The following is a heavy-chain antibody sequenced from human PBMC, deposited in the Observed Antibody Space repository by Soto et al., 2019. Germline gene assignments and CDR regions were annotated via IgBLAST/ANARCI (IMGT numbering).Heavy chain of an antibody. J-gene: IGHJ5*02. V-gene: IGHV6-1*01. CDR2: TYYRSKWYN. D-gene: IGHD4-17*01. Sequence: SQTLSRTCAISGDSVSSNGAAWNWIRQSPSRGLEWLGRTYYRSKWYNDYAVSVKSRININPDTSKSQFSLQLNSVTPEDTAVYYCARDKHDYFNRGIGFDTWGQGILVTVSS. CDR3: ARDKHDYFNRGIGFDT. CDR1: GDSVSSNGAA.